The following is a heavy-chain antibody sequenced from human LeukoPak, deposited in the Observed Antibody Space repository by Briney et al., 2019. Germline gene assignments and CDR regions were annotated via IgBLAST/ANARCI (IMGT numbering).Heavy chain of an antibody. J-gene: IGHJ5*02. Sequence: PGGSLRLSCTASGFTFSDYYMTWIRQAPGKGLEWVSYISSSATSTYYADSVKGRFTISRDNAKNSLYLQMNSLRAEDTAVYYCARGGDSSGYYVWFDPWGQGTLVTVSS. V-gene: IGHV3-11*04. CDR2: ISSSATST. CDR1: GFTFSDYY. D-gene: IGHD3-22*01. CDR3: ARGGDSSGYYVWFDP.